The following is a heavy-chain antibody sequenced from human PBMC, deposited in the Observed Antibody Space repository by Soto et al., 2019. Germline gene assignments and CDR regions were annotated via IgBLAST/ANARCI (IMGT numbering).Heavy chain of an antibody. Sequence: GASVKVSCKASGYTFTGYYMHRVRQAPGQGLEWMGWINPNSGGTNYAQKFQGRVTMTRDTSISTAYMELSRLRSDDTAVYYCASRQDTAMVRRSDYWGQGTLVTVSS. CDR1: GYTFTGYY. CDR2: INPNSGGT. V-gene: IGHV1-2*02. J-gene: IGHJ4*02. D-gene: IGHD5-18*01. CDR3: ASRQDTAMVRRSDY.